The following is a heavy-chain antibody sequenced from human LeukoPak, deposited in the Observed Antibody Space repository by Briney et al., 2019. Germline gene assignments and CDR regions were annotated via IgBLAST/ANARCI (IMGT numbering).Heavy chain of an antibody. J-gene: IGHJ4*02. CDR2: ISSSSSYI. CDR1: GFIFSSSA. Sequence: PGGSLRLSCAVSGFIFSSSAMSWVRQAPGKGLEWVSSISSSSSYIYYADSVKGRFTISRDNAKNTLYLQMNSLRAEDTAMYYCARAIGLDFDFWGQGTLVTVSS. D-gene: IGHD2/OR15-2a*01. V-gene: IGHV3-21*01. CDR3: ARAIGLDFDF.